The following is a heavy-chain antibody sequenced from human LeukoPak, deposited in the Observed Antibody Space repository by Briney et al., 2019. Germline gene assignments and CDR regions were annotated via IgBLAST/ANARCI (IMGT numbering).Heavy chain of an antibody. D-gene: IGHD5-18*01. CDR1: GYTFTSYD. J-gene: IGHJ4*02. V-gene: IGHV1-8*01. CDR2: MNPNSGNT. CDR3: ARERGGGYSYGY. Sequence: ASVKVSCKASGYTFTSYDINWVRQATGQGLEWMGWMNPNSGNTVYAQKFQGRVTMTRNSSISTAYMELSSLRSEDTAVYYCARERGGGYSYGYWGQGTLVTVSS.